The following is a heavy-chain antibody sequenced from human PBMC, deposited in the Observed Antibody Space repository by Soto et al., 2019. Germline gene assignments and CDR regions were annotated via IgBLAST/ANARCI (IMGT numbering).Heavy chain of an antibody. D-gene: IGHD3-22*01. CDR1: GFTFSSYA. CDR3: AKDSGYYDSSGYCHLDY. J-gene: IGHJ4*02. CDR2: ISGSGGST. Sequence: GGSLRLSCAASGFTFSSYAMSWIRQAPGKGLEWVSAISGSGGSTYYADSVKGRFTISRDNSKNTLYLQMNSLRAEDTAVYYCAKDSGYYDSSGYCHLDYWGQGTLVTVPQ. V-gene: IGHV3-23*01.